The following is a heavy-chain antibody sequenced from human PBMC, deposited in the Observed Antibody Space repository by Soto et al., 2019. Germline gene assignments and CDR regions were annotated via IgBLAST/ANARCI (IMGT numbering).Heavy chain of an antibody. Sequence: QVQLVQSGAEVKKPGSSVKVSCKASGGTFSSYAISWVRQAPGQGLEWMGGIIPTFGTANYAQKFQGRVTITADESTSTAYMELSGLRSEDTAVYYCARTDRRWLQLGWFDPWGQGTLVTVSS. CDR3: ARTDRRWLQLGWFDP. CDR2: IIPTFGTA. J-gene: IGHJ5*02. V-gene: IGHV1-69*12. D-gene: IGHD5-12*01. CDR1: GGTFSSYA.